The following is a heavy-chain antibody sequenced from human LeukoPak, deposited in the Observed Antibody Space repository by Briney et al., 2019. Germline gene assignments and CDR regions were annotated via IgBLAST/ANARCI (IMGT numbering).Heavy chain of an antibody. V-gene: IGHV3-30*04. D-gene: IGHD3-22*01. J-gene: IGHJ5*02. Sequence: GGSLRLSCAASGFTFSSYAMHWVRQAPGKGLEWVAVISYDGSNKYYPDSVKGRFTISRDNSKNTLYLQMNSLRSEDTAVYYCARDVYYYDSSGCPNWFDPWGQGTLVTVSS. CDR3: ARDVYYYDSSGCPNWFDP. CDR2: ISYDGSNK. CDR1: GFTFSSYA.